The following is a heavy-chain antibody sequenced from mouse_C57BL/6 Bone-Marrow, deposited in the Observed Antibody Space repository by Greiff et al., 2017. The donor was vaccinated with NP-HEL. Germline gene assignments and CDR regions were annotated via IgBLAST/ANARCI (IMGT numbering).Heavy chain of an antibody. CDR1: GYTFTSYG. CDR2: IYPRSGNT. Sequence: QVQLQQSGAELARPGASVKLSCKASGYTFTSYGISWVKQRTGQGLEWIGEIYPRSGNTYYNEKFKGKATLTADKSSSTAYMELRSLTSEDSAVYFCAIIYYWGQGTTLTVSS. CDR3: AIIYY. J-gene: IGHJ2*01. D-gene: IGHD1-1*01. V-gene: IGHV1-81*01.